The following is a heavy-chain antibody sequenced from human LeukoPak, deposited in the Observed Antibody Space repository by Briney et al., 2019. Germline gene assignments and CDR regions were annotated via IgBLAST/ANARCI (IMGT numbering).Heavy chain of an antibody. V-gene: IGHV3-23*01. CDR2: ISGSGGST. D-gene: IGHD2/OR15-2a*01. CDR1: GFTFDDYA. J-gene: IGHJ4*02. Sequence: TGGSLRLSCAASGFTFDDYAMHWVRQAPGKGLEWASGISGSGGSTYYADSVKGRFTISRENSKNTLYLQMNSLRAEDTAVYYCAKDSAKKYDDYWGQGTLVTVSS. CDR3: AKDSAKKYDDY.